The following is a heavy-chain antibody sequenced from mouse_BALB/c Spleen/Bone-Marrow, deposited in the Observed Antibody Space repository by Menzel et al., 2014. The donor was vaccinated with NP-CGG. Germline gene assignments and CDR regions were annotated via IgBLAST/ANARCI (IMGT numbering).Heavy chain of an antibody. J-gene: IGHJ4*01. CDR2: TNPYNGAT. Sequence: VQLQQSGPELVKPGASMKISCKASGYSFTACFIHWIKQSHVKSLEWIGRTNPYNGATTYNQNFNDKASLTVDKSSSTAYMELHSLTSEDSAVYYCARRWSGAMDYWGQGTSVTVSS. CDR1: GYSFTACF. V-gene: IGHV1-37*01. CDR3: ARRWSGAMDY. D-gene: IGHD2-3*01.